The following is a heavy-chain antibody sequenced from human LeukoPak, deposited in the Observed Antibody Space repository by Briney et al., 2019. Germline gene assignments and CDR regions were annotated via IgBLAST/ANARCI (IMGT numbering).Heavy chain of an antibody. CDR1: GFTFSSYW. J-gene: IGHJ4*02. CDR2: ISSDGSNT. CDR3: SRVTEYSTAGMRY. Sequence: GGSLRLSCAASGFTFSSYWMHWVRQAPGKGLVWVSRISSDGSNTTYADSVKGRFTISRDNAKNTMYLQMNSLRAEDTALYYCSRVTEYSTAGMRYWGQGTLVTVSS. D-gene: IGHD6-13*01. V-gene: IGHV3-74*01.